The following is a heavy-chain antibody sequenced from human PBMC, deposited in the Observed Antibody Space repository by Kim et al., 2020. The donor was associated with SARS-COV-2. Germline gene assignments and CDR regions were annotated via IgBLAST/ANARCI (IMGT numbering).Heavy chain of an antibody. V-gene: IGHV3-15*01. D-gene: IGHD2-2*01. CDR3: TTVTRCSNGFRYFGY. J-gene: IGHJ4*02. Sequence: PVKGRFTISRDESKNTLLLQMSSLKTEDTAVYYCTTVTRCSNGFRYFGYWGQGSLVTVSS.